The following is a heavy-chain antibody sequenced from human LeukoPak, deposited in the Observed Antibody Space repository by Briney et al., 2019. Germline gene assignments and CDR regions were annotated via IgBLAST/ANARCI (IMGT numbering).Heavy chain of an antibody. CDR3: ARVGDCGRASCYAIDY. V-gene: IGHV3-66*01. CDR2: IYSGGST. CDR1: GLSVSSNY. D-gene: IGHD2-2*01. J-gene: IGHJ4*02. Sequence: PGGSLRLSCVASGLSVSSNYMSWVRQAPGKGLEWVSIIYSGGSTYYTDSVRGRFIISRDISKNTLYLQMNSLRAEDTAVYYCARVGDCGRASCYAIDYWGQGTLVTVSS.